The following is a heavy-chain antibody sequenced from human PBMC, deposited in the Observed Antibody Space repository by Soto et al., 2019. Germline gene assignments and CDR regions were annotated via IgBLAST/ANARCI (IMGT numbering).Heavy chain of an antibody. D-gene: IGHD1-26*01. J-gene: IGHJ4*02. CDR2: IRPYNGNT. CDR1: GYTFTSYG. CDR3: ARDADREGC. Sequence: QVQLVQSGAEVKKPGASVKVSCKASGYTFTSYGISWVRQAPGQGLEWMGWIRPYNGNTNYAQKLQGRVTMTTDTSTIPAYIELRSLSADDTAVYYCARDADREGCWGQGTLVTVSS. V-gene: IGHV1-18*01.